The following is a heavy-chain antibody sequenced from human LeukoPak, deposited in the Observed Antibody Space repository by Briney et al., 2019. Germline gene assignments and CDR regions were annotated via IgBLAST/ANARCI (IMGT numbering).Heavy chain of an antibody. CDR1: GFTFSSYA. J-gene: IGHJ4*02. V-gene: IGHV3-7*01. CDR3: ARDRPTTVTSFDY. Sequence: PGGSLRLSCAASGFTFSSYAMSWVRQAPGKGLEWVASINEDGSEKYYVDSVKGRLTVSRDNAKNSLYLQMNSLRAEDTAVYYCARDRPTTVTSFDYWGQGTLVTVSS. D-gene: IGHD4-17*01. CDR2: INEDGSEK.